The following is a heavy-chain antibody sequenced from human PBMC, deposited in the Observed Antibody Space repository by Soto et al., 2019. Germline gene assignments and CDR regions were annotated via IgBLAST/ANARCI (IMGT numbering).Heavy chain of an antibody. CDR1: GFTFSSYA. CDR3: ATSSSSWSGGY. D-gene: IGHD6-13*01. J-gene: IGHJ4*02. Sequence: GGSLRLSCAASGFTFSSYAMSWVRQAPGKGLEWVSAISGSGGSTYYADSVKGRFTISRDNSKNTLYLQMISWRAEDTAVYYCATSSSSWSGGYWGQGTLVTVSS. V-gene: IGHV3-23*01. CDR2: ISGSGGST.